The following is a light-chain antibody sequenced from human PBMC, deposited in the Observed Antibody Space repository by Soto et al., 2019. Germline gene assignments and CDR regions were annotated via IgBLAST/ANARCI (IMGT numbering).Light chain of an antibody. CDR3: QQRSNWPLT. J-gene: IGKJ4*01. CDR1: QSVSSY. V-gene: IGKV3-11*01. Sequence: EIVLTQSPATLSLSPGARATLSCRASQSVSSYLAWYQQKPGQAPRLLIYGASNRATGVPARFSGSGSGTDFTLTISSLEPEDFAVYYCQQRSNWPLTFGGGTKVEI. CDR2: GAS.